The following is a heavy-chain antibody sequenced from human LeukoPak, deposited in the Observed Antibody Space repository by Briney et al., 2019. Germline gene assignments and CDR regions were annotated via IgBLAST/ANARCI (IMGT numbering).Heavy chain of an antibody. J-gene: IGHJ4*02. Sequence: GGSLRLSCAASGFTFSSYAMSWVRQAPGKGLEWVSAISGSGGSTYYVDSVKGRFSISRDNSKNTLYLQMNSLRAEDTAVYYCAKISEFWETCGGDFYADYWGRGTLVSVSS. V-gene: IGHV3-23*01. CDR2: ISGSGGST. CDR3: AKISEFWETCGGDFYADY. CDR1: GFTFSSYA. D-gene: IGHD2-21*01.